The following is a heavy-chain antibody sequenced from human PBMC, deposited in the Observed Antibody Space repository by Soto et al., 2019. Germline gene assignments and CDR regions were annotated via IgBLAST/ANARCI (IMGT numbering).Heavy chain of an antibody. D-gene: IGHD6-19*01. V-gene: IGHV4-61*08. CDR3: ARYSLAVSGSFFDY. CDR2: IYYSGSA. J-gene: IGHJ4*02. Sequence: PSETLSLTCTVSGGSISSGGYYWSWIRQPPGKGLEWIGYIYYSGSANYNPSLKSRITISIDTSKNQFSLKLSSVTAADTAVYYCARYSLAVSGSFFDYWGQGTLVTVSS. CDR1: GGSISSGGYY.